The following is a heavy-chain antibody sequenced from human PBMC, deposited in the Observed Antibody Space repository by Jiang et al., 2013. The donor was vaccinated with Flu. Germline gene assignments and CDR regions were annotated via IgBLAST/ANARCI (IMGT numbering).Heavy chain of an antibody. Sequence: LLKPSETLSLTCTVSGGSISSSSYYWGWIRQPPGKGLEWIGSIYYSGSTYYNPSLKSRVTISVDTSKNQFSLKLSSVTAADTAVYYCARHVGIAVGWGYYFDYWGQGTLVTVSS. J-gene: IGHJ4*02. V-gene: IGHV4-39*07. CDR1: GGSISSSSYY. D-gene: IGHD6-19*01. CDR3: ARHVGIAVGWGYYFDY. CDR2: IYYSGST.